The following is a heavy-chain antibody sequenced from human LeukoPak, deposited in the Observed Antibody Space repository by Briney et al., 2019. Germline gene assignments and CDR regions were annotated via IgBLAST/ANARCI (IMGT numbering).Heavy chain of an antibody. D-gene: IGHD2-2*01. CDR3: ARVMGRYCSSTSCYVDY. Sequence: GGSLRLSCAASGITFSSYAMHWVRQAPGRGLEWVAVISYDGSNKYYADSVKGRFTISRDNSKNTLYLQMNSLRAEDTAVYYCARVMGRYCSSTSCYVDYWGQGTLVTVSS. J-gene: IGHJ4*02. CDR2: ISYDGSNK. CDR1: GITFSSYA. V-gene: IGHV3-30*04.